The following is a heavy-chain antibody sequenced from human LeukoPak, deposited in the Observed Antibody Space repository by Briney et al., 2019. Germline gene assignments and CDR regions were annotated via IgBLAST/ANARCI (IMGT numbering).Heavy chain of an antibody. CDR3: LRWNIVTILEH. CDR2: FTGRTYGETT. CDR1: GFTFVEYA. D-gene: IGHD5-12*01. Sequence: QPGRSLRLSCSTSGFTFVEYAMSWVRQAPGKGLEWVGSFTGRTYGETTEFAASVRDRFSISIDDSRSIAYLQMNSLTTEDTAAYYCLRWNIVTILEHWGQGTQVAVSS. J-gene: IGHJ1*01. V-gene: IGHV3-49*04.